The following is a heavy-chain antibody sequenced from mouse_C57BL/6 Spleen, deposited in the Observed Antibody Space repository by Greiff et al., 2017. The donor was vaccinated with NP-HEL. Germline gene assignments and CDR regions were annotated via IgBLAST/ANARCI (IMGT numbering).Heavy chain of an antibody. CDR2: IDPSDSET. CDR1: GYTFTSYW. CDR3: ARRYGSRRDYAMDY. D-gene: IGHD1-1*01. V-gene: IGHV1-52*01. J-gene: IGHJ4*01. Sequence: QVQLQQPGAELVRPGSSVTLSCKASGYTFTSYWMHWVKQRPIQGLEWIGNIDPSDSETHYNQKFKDKATLTVDKSSSTAYMQLSSLTSEDSAVYYCARRYGSRRDYAMDYWGQGTSVTVSS.